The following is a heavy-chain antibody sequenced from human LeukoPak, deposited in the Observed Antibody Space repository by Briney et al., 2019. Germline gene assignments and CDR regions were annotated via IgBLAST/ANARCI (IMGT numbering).Heavy chain of an antibody. CDR1: GFTFSSYG. V-gene: IGHV3-30*18. J-gene: IGHJ4*02. Sequence: PGGSLRLSCAASGFTFSSYGMHWVRQAPGKGLEWVAIISYDGSNIYYADSVKGRFTISRDNSKNTLYLQMNSLRAEDMAVYYCAKDARYFDYWGQGTLVTVSS. CDR3: AKDARYFDY. CDR2: ISYDGSNI.